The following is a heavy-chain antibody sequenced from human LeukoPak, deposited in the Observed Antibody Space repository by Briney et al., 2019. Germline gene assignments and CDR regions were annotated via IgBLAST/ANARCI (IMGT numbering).Heavy chain of an antibody. Sequence: SETLSLTCTVSGGSISSSSYYWGWIRQPPGKGLEWIGSIYYSGSTHYNPSLKGRVTISVDTSKNQFSLKLSSVTAADTAVYYCARHLYDSSGYYGLDYFDYWGQGTLVTVSS. V-gene: IGHV4-39*01. J-gene: IGHJ4*02. CDR2: IYYSGST. CDR1: GGSISSSSYY. D-gene: IGHD3-22*01. CDR3: ARHLYDSSGYYGLDYFDY.